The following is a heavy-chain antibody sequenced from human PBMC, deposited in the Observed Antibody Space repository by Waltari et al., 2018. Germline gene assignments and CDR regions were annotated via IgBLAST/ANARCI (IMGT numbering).Heavy chain of an antibody. V-gene: IGHV4-34*01. CDR1: GGSFSGYY. Sequence: QVQLQQWGAGLLKPSETLSLTCAVYGGSFSGYYWSWIRQPPGKGLEWIGEINHSGSTNYNPSLKSRVTISVDTSKNQFSLKLSSVTAADTALYYCARDQRAYDSSGYYYVHDAFDIWGQGTMVTVSS. CDR2: INHSGST. J-gene: IGHJ3*02. CDR3: ARDQRAYDSSGYYYVHDAFDI. D-gene: IGHD3-22*01.